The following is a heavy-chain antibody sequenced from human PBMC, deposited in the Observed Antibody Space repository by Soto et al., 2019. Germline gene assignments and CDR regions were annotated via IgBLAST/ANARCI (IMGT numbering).Heavy chain of an antibody. Sequence: QVQLVQSGAEVKKPGASVKVSCKASGYTFTGYYMHWVRQAPGQGFGGLGGINPNSGGTNYAQKFQGRVTMTRDTSISTAYMELSRLRSDDTAVYYCARLLRITIFGVGMGGYFDYWGQGTLVTVSS. D-gene: IGHD3-3*01. CDR3: ARLLRITIFGVGMGGYFDY. CDR1: GYTFTGYY. J-gene: IGHJ4*02. CDR2: INPNSGGT. V-gene: IGHV1-2*02.